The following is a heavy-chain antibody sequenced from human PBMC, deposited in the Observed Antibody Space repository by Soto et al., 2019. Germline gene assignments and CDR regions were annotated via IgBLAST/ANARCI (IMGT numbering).Heavy chain of an antibody. V-gene: IGHV4-30-2*02. CDR1: GGSISSGGYS. J-gene: IGHJ4*02. Sequence: SETLSLTCAVSGGSISSGGYSWSWIRQPPGKGLEWIGYIYHSGSTYYNPSLKSRVTISVDRSKNQFSLRLASVTAADTAVYYCARTLPNRQLFDSWSQGTLVTAPQ. CDR3: ARTLPNRQLFDS. CDR2: IYHSGST. D-gene: IGHD1-1*01.